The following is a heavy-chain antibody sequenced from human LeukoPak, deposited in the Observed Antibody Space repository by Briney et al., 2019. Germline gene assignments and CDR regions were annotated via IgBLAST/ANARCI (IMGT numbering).Heavy chain of an antibody. V-gene: IGHV3-30-3*01. CDR2: ISYDGSNK. Sequence: GRSLRVSCAASGFTFSSYAMHWVGQAPGKGLEWVAVISYDGSNKYYADSVKGRFTISRDNSKNTLYLQMNSLRAEDTAVHYCARDGCSQCAFDYWGQETLVTVSS. J-gene: IGHJ4*02. D-gene: IGHD3-10*02. CDR3: ARDGCSQCAFDY. CDR1: GFTFSSYA.